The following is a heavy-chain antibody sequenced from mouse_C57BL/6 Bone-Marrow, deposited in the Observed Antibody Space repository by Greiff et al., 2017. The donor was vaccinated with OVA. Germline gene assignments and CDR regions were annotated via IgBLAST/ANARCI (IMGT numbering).Heavy chain of an antibody. CDR1: GYTFTSYG. V-gene: IGHV1-81*01. CDR2: IYPRSGNT. CDR3: EHVYDGYLYYFDY. Sequence: VQLQQSGAELARPGASVKLSCKASGYTFTSYGISWVKQRPGQGLEWIGEIYPRSGNTYYNEKFKGKATLTADKSSSTAYMQLSSLTSEDSAVYFGEHVYDGYLYYFDYWGQGTTLTVSS. D-gene: IGHD2-3*01. J-gene: IGHJ2*01.